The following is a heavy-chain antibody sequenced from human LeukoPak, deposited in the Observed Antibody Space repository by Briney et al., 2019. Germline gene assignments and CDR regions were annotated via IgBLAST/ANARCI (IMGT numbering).Heavy chain of an antibody. J-gene: IGHJ4*02. V-gene: IGHV1-18*01. CDR2: ISAYNGNT. CDR1: GYTYTSYG. Sequence: ASVKVSCKASGYTYTSYGISWVRQAPGQGLEWMGWISAYNGNTNYAQKLQGRVTMTTDTSTSAAYMELRSLRSDDTAVYYCARDSDYGDYVINGGYFDYWGQGTLVTVSS. D-gene: IGHD4-17*01. CDR3: ARDSDYGDYVINGGYFDY.